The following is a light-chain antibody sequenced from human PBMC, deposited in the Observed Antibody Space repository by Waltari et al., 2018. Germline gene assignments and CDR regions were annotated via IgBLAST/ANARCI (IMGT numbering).Light chain of an antibody. J-gene: IGKJ2*01. Sequence: DIVMTQSPDSLAVSLGERATINCKSSKSVLYSSNNKNYLAWYQRKPGQPPKLLIYWASTRESGVPDRFSGSGSGTDFTLTISSLQAEDVAVYYCQQYYSTPPHTFGQGTKLEIK. CDR3: QQYYSTPPHT. CDR1: KSVLYSSNNKNY. V-gene: IGKV4-1*01. CDR2: WAS.